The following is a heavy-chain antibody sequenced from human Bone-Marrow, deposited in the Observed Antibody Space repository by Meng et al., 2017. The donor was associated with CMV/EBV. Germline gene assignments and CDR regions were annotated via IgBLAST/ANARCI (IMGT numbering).Heavy chain of an antibody. CDR2: IRYDGSNK. CDR1: GFTFSSYG. V-gene: IGHV3-30*02. D-gene: IGHD3-3*01. J-gene: IGHJ6*01. Sequence: GEFLKISCAASGFTFSSYGMHWVRQAPGKGLEWVAFIRYDGSNKYYADSVKGRFTISRDNSKNTLYLQMNSLRAEDTAVYYCAKDLGYYDFWSGYYPYYYYGMDVWGQGTTV. CDR3: AKDLGYYDFWSGYYPYYYYGMDV.